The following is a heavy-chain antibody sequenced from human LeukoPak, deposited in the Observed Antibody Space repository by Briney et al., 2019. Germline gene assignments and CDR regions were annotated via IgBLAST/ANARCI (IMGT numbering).Heavy chain of an antibody. CDR3: ARRSGAADGYNYDYYYYMDV. CDR2: INHSGST. D-gene: IGHD5-24*01. Sequence: PSETLSLTCAVYGGSFSGYYWNWIRQPPGEGLEWIGEINHSGSTNYNPSLKSRVTISVDTSKNQFSLKVNSVTAADTAVYYCARRSGAADGYNYDYYYYMDVWGRGTTVTVFS. CDR1: GGSFSGYY. V-gene: IGHV4-34*01. J-gene: IGHJ6*03.